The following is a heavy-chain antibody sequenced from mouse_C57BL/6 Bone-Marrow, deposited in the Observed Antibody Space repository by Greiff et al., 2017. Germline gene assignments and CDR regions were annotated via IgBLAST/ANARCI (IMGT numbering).Heavy chain of an antibody. D-gene: IGHD1-1*01. CDR3: AREGDYYGSSPFAY. CDR1: GYTFTSYW. J-gene: IGHJ3*01. V-gene: IGHV1-69*01. Sequence: VQLQQPVAELVMPGASVKLSCKASGYTFTSYWMHWVKQRPGQGLEWIGEIDPSDSYTNYNQKFKGKSTLTVDKSSSTAYMQLSSLTSEDSAVYYCAREGDYYGSSPFAYWGQGTLVTVSA. CDR2: IDPSDSYT.